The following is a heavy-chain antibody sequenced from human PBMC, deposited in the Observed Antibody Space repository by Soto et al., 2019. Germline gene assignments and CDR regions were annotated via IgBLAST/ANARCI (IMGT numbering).Heavy chain of an antibody. D-gene: IGHD2-15*01. J-gene: IGHJ4*02. CDR1: GITFEDYA. CDR2: ISWNGGTI. V-gene: IGHV3-9*01. Sequence: GGSLRLSCAASGITFEDYAMHWVRQVPGKGLEWVSGISWNGGTIAYADSVKGRFTISRDNAKKSLYLQMNSLRPEDTALYYCAKGSSGGSGENSLSGWGQGTLVTVSS. CDR3: AKGSSGGSGENSLSG.